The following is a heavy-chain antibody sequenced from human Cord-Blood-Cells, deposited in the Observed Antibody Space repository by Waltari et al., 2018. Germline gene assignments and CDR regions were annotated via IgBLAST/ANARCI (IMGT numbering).Heavy chain of an antibody. Sequence: QVPLQQWGAGLLKPSETLSLTCAVQGGSLSGYYWSWISEPPGKGLEWIGEISHSGSTNYNPSLKSRVTISVDTSKNQFSLKLSSVTAADTAVYYCARSRMVRGVIGNFDYWGQGTLVTVSS. CDR2: ISHSGST. CDR1: GGSLSGYY. J-gene: IGHJ4*02. V-gene: IGHV4-34*01. D-gene: IGHD3-10*01. CDR3: ARSRMVRGVIGNFDY.